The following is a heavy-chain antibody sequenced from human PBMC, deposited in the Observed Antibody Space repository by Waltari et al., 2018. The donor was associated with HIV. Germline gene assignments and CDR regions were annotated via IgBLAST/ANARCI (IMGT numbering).Heavy chain of an antibody. CDR2: INPSGGST. CDR3: ARDKAVGIITSVFNM. D-gene: IGHD3-3*01. CDR1: GYTFTNYY. J-gene: IGHJ3*02. Sequence: QVQLVQSGAEVKKPGASVKVSCKASGYTFTNYYIHWVRQAPGQGLEWMARINPSGGSTSHAQKCQGRVTMTRDTSTSTVYMELSSLRSEDTAMYYCARDKAVGIITSVFNMWGQGTMVIVSS. V-gene: IGHV1-46*01.